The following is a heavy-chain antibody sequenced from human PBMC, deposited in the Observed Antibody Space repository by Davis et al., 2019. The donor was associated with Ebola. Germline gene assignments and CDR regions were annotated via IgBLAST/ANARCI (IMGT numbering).Heavy chain of an antibody. J-gene: IGHJ5*02. Sequence: SETLSLTCTVSGGSISSYYWSWIRQPPGKGLEWIGYIYYSGSTNYNPSLKSRVTISVDTSKNQFSLKLSSVTAADTAVYYCARSELTIFGVGDWFDPWGQGTLVTVSS. CDR3: ARSELTIFGVGDWFDP. D-gene: IGHD3-3*01. CDR1: GGSISSYY. CDR2: IYYSGST. V-gene: IGHV4-59*01.